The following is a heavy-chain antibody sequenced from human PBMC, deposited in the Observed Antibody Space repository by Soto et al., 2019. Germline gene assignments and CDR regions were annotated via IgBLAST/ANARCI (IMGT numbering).Heavy chain of an antibody. V-gene: IGHV1-69*01. D-gene: IGHD1-20*01. CDR1: GDTFNTFA. Sequence: QVQLVQSGAEVKKPGSSVRVSCKASGDTFNTFAISWVRQAPGQGLEWMGGIIPIFGTPDYAQQFPGRVTISADESTSTAYLELRSLRSEDTAVYYCARSPGITGTRASQDSMDVWGQGTTVTVSS. CDR2: IIPIFGTP. CDR3: ARSPGITGTRASQDSMDV. J-gene: IGHJ6*02.